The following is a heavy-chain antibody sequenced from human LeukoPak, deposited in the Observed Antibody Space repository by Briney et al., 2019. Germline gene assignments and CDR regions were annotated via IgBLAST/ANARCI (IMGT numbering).Heavy chain of an antibody. J-gene: IGHJ4*02. CDR2: IYYSGST. CDR3: ARGSGYSYAKVEFFDY. Sequence: PSETLSLTCTVSGGSISSGGYYWSWIRQHPGKGLEWIGYIYYSGSTYYNPSLKSRVTISVDTSKNQFSLKLSSVTAADTAVYYCARGSGYSYAKVEFFDYWGQGTLVTVSS. V-gene: IGHV4-31*03. CDR1: GGSISSGGYY. D-gene: IGHD5-18*01.